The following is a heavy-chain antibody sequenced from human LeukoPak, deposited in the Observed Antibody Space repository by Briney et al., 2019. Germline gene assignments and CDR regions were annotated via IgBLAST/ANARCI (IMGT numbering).Heavy chain of an antibody. Sequence: GGSLRLSCAASGFTFSSYAMHWVRQAPGKGLEWVAVISYDGSNKYYADSVKGRFTISRDNSKNTLYLQMNSLRAEDTAVYYCARARHWAIAAFDYWGQGTLVTVSS. V-gene: IGHV3-30-3*01. D-gene: IGHD6-6*01. CDR3: ARARHWAIAAFDY. CDR2: ISYDGSNK. J-gene: IGHJ4*02. CDR1: GFTFSSYA.